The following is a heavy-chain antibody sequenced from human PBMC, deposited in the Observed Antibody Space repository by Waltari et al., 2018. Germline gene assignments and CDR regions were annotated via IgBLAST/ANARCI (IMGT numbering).Heavy chain of an antibody. J-gene: IGHJ4*02. V-gene: IGHV3-23*01. D-gene: IGHD6-13*01. CDR2: ISGSGGST. CDR1: GFTFSSYA. CDR3: AKSRLLAAAGTVLEWYFDY. Sequence: EVQLLESGGGLVQPGGSLRLSCAAYGFTFSSYAMSWVRQAPGKGLEWVSAISGSGGSTYYADSVKGRFTISRDNSKNTLYLQMNSRRAEDTAVYYCAKSRLLAAAGTVLEWYFDYWGQGTLVTVSS.